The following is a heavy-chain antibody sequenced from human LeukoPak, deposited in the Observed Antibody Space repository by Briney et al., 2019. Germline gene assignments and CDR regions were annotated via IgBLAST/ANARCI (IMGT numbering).Heavy chain of an antibody. Sequence: PGGSLRLSCAASGFTFSSYWMSWVRQAPGKGLEWVANIKQDGSEKYYVDSVKGRFTISRDNAKNSLYLQMNSLRAEDTAVYYCARDHYYDSSGSFYYWGQGTLVIVSS. CDR2: IKQDGSEK. CDR3: ARDHYYDSSGSFYY. CDR1: GFTFSSYW. J-gene: IGHJ4*02. D-gene: IGHD3-22*01. V-gene: IGHV3-7*01.